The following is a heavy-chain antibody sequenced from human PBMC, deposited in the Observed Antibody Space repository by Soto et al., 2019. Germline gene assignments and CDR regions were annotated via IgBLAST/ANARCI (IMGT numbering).Heavy chain of an antibody. J-gene: IGHJ4*02. CDR3: GSHPGGGGY. D-gene: IGHD3-10*01. CDR2: IYSGGYT. V-gene: IGHV3-53*01. CDR1: GFTVSNNY. Sequence: EVQLVESGGGLIQPGGSLRLSCAVSGFTVSNNYMSWVRQAPGKGLEGVSVIYSGGYTAYGDSVKGRFTISRDNSKNTLYLQMKRRGADGTAVFFGGSHPGGGGYWGQGTLVTVSS.